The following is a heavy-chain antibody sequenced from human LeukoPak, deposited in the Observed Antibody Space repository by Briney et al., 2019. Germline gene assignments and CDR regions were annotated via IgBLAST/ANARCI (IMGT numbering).Heavy chain of an antibody. D-gene: IGHD3-22*01. CDR3: ARGNYDSSGYWLDP. Sequence: GGSLRLSCAASGFTFSDYCMSWIRQAPGKGLEWVSYISSSGSTIYYADSVKGRFTISRDNAKNSLYLQMNSLRAEDTAVYYCARGNYDSSGYWLDPWGQGTLVTVSS. J-gene: IGHJ5*02. CDR1: GFTFSDYC. CDR2: ISSSGSTI. V-gene: IGHV3-11*01.